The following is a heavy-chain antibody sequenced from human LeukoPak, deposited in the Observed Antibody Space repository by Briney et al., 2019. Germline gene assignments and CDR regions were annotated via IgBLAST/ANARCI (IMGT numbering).Heavy chain of an antibody. J-gene: IGHJ4*02. CDR3: AREREGYYDSSGYYYGPFDY. CDR1: GGSISSGGYS. CDR2: IYHSGST. D-gene: IGHD3-22*01. Sequence: SETLSLTCAVSGGSISSGGYSWSWIRQPPGKGLEWIGYIYHSGSTYYNPSLKSRVTISVDRSKNQFSLKLNSVTAADTAVYYCAREREGYYDSSGYYYGPFDYWGQGTLVTVSS. V-gene: IGHV4-30-2*01.